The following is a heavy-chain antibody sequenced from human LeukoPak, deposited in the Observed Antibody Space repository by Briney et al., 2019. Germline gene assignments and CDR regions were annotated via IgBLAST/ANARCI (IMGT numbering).Heavy chain of an antibody. D-gene: IGHD3-10*01. CDR1: GFTFSSYA. J-gene: IGHJ6*02. CDR2: VDGSAGST. Sequence: PGGSLRLSCAASGFTFSSYAMSWVRQAPGKGLEWVSVVDGSAGSTYYADSVKGRFTISRDNSKNTLYLQMNSLRAEDTAVYYCARDRGRPVYGMDVWGQGTTVTVSS. CDR3: ARDRGRPVYGMDV. V-gene: IGHV3-23*01.